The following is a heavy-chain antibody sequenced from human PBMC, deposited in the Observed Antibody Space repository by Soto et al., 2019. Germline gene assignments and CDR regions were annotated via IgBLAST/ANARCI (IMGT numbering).Heavy chain of an antibody. V-gene: IGHV4-34*01. D-gene: IGHD6-6*01. CDR1: GGSFSGYY. J-gene: IGHJ6*02. CDR3: RGSSSYYYYYYGMDV. Sequence: AVYGGSFSGYYWSWIRQPPGKGLEWSGEINHSGSTNYNPSLKSRVTISVGTSKNQFSLKLSSVTAADTAVYYCRGSSSYYYYYYGMDVWGQGTTVTVSS. CDR2: INHSGST.